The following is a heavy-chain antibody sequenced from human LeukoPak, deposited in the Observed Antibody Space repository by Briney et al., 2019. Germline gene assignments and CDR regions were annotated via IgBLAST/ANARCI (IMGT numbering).Heavy chain of an antibody. CDR3: ARVRLDSNYPNSFDY. Sequence: SETLSLTCTVSGYSISSGYYWAWIRQPPGKGLEWIGTIYYSGNTYYNPSLKSRVTISVDTSKNQFSLKLSSVTAADTAVYYCARVRLDSNYPNSFDYWGQGTLVTVSS. D-gene: IGHD4-11*01. J-gene: IGHJ4*02. CDR1: GYSISSGYY. CDR2: IYYSGNT. V-gene: IGHV4-38-2*02.